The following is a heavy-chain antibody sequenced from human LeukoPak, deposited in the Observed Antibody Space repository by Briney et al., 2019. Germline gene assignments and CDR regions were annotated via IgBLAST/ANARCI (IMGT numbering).Heavy chain of an antibody. Sequence: GGSLRLSCAASGFTFSSYGMHWVRQAPGKGLEWVAVIWYDGSNKYYADSVKGRFTISRDNSKNTLFLQMNSLRAEDTAVYYCAGDSSTSLIFPDVWGKGTTVIVSS. CDR3: AGDSSTSLIFPDV. D-gene: IGHD2-2*01. J-gene: IGHJ6*04. CDR2: IWYDGSNK. V-gene: IGHV3-33*08. CDR1: GFTFSSYG.